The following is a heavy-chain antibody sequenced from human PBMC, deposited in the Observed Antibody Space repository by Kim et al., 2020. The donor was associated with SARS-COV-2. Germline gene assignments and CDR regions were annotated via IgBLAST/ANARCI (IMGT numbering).Heavy chain of an antibody. Sequence: SETLSLTCTVSGASISSSSYYWGWIRQPPGKGLEWIGTIYYSGSTYYNPSLKSRVTISVDTSKNQFSLKLSAVTAADTAVYYCARHLGTFDSSGYFYRYFDYWGQGILVTVSS. CDR2: IYYSGST. CDR3: ARHLGTFDSSGYFYRYFDY. CDR1: GASISSSSYY. D-gene: IGHD3-22*01. J-gene: IGHJ4*02. V-gene: IGHV4-39*01.